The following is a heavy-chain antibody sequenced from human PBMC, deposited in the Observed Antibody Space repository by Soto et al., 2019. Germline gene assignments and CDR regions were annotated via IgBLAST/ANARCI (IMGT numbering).Heavy chain of an antibody. CDR1: GFTFDDYA. Sequence: GGSLRLSCAASGFTFDDYAMHWVRQAPGKGLEWVSGISWNSGSIGYADSVKGRFTISRDNAKNSLYLQMNSLRAEDTALYYCAKDSRGIVATSGHFDYWGQGTLVTVSS. J-gene: IGHJ4*02. CDR3: AKDSRGIVATSGHFDY. D-gene: IGHD5-12*01. CDR2: ISWNSGSI. V-gene: IGHV3-9*01.